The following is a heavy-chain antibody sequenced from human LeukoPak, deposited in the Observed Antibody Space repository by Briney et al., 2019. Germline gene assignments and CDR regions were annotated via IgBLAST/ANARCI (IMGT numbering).Heavy chain of an antibody. CDR3: ARDFRRFGWSYGMDV. CDR2: ISSSSNYI. CDR1: GFTFSSYH. V-gene: IGHV3-21*01. D-gene: IGHD3-10*01. J-gene: IGHJ6*02. Sequence: GGSLRLSCAASGFTFSSYHMNWVRQAPGKGLEWVSSISSSSNYIYYADSVKGRFTISRDNAKNSLYLQMNSLRAEDTAVYYCARDFRRFGWSYGMDVWGQGTTVTVSS.